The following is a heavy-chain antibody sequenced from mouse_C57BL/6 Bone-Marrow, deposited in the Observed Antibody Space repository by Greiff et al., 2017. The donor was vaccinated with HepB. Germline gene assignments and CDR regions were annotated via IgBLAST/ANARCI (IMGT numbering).Heavy chain of an antibody. V-gene: IGHV1-5*01. CDR3: TRRIYSPLYYFDY. D-gene: IGHD2-12*01. CDR1: GYTFTSYW. CDR2: IYPGNSDT. Sequence: EVQLQQSGTVLARPGASVKMSCKTSGYTFTSYWMHWVKQRPGQGLEWIGAIYPGNSDTSYNQKFKGKAKLTAVTSASTAYMELSSLTNEDSAVYYCTRRIYSPLYYFDYWGQGTTLTVSS. J-gene: IGHJ2*01.